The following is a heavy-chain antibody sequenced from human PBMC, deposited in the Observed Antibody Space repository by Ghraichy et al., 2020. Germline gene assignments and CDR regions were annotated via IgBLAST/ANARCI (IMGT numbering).Heavy chain of an antibody. CDR2: ISSSSSYI. CDR1: GFTFSSYS. J-gene: IGHJ4*02. Sequence: GGSLRLSCAASGFTFSSYSMNWVRQAPGKGLEWVSSISSSSSYIYYADSVKGRFTISRDNAKNSLYLQMNSLRAEDTAVYYCARGPSWYRAIDYWGQGTLVTVSS. V-gene: IGHV3-21*01. CDR3: ARGPSWYRAIDY. D-gene: IGHD6-13*01.